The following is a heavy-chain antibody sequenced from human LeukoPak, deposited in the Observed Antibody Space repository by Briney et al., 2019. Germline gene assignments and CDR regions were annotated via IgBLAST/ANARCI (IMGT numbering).Heavy chain of an antibody. V-gene: IGHV1-2*04. Sequence: ASVKVSCKASGYTFTGYYMHWVRQAPGQGLEWMGWINPNSGGTNYAQKFQGWVTMTRDTSISTAYMELSRLRSDDTAVYYCARELLWFGEPDAFDIWGQGTMVTVSS. CDR1: GYTFTGYY. CDR3: ARELLWFGEPDAFDI. J-gene: IGHJ3*02. CDR2: INPNSGGT. D-gene: IGHD3-10*01.